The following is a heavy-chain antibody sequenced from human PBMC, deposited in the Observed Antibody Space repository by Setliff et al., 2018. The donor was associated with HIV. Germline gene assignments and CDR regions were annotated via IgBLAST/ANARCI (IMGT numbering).Heavy chain of an antibody. J-gene: IGHJ4*02. Sequence: PSETLSLTCTVSGGSISSGDYYWTWIRQPPGKGLEWIGYIYNSGSTYYNPSLKSRVTISVDTSKKQFSLKLSSVTAADTAVYYCASAVEGYWGQGTLVTVSS. CDR3: ASAVEGY. CDR2: IYNSGST. V-gene: IGHV4-30-4*02. CDR1: GGSISSGDYY.